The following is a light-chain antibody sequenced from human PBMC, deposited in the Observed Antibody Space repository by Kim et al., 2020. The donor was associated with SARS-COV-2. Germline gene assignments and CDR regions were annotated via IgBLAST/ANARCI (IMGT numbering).Light chain of an antibody. Sequence: NFMLTQPHSVSESPGKTVTISCTGSSGSIASNYVQWYQQRPGSAPTTVIYEDNQRPSGVPDRFSGSIDSSSNSVSLTISGLKTEDEADYYCQSYDSSNHGVFGGGTQLTVL. CDR1: SGSIASNY. CDR2: EDN. J-gene: IGLJ3*02. CDR3: QSYDSSNHGV. V-gene: IGLV6-57*02.